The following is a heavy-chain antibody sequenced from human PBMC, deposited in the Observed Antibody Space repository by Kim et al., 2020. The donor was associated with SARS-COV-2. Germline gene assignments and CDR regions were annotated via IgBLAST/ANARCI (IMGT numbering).Heavy chain of an antibody. CDR3: AKDGCCRGYYDYVLFSHGMDV. J-gene: IGHJ6*02. CDR2: IWYDGSNK. Sequence: GGSLRLSCAASGFTFSSYGMHWVRQAPGKGLEWVAVIWYDGSNKYYADSVKGRFTISRDNSKNTLYLQMNSLRAEDTAVYYCAKDGCCRGYYDYVLFSHGMDVWGQGTTVTVSS. CDR1: GFTFSSYG. D-gene: IGHD3-16*01. V-gene: IGHV3-33*06.